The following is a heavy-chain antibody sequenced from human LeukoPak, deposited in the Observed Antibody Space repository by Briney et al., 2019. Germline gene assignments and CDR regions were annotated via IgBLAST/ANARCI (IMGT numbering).Heavy chain of an antibody. D-gene: IGHD5-18*01. J-gene: IGHJ4*02. CDR1: GGSISGYY. CDR2: IYYNGIT. CDR3: ARGYSYTNFDC. V-gene: IGHV4-59*12. Sequence: SETLSLTCTVSGGSISGYYWSWIRHPPGKGLEWIGYIYYNGITNYNPSLKSRVTISVDTSQNQFSLRLSSVTAADTAVYYCARGYSYTNFDCWGQGTLVTVSS.